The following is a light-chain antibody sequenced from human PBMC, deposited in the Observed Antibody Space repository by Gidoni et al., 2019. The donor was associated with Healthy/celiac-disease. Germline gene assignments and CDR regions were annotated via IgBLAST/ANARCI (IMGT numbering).Light chain of an antibody. V-gene: IGLV3-1*01. Sequence: SYELTQPTSVSVSPGQTASITCSGDKLGDKYACWYQQKPGQSPVLVIYQDSKRPAGIPERFSGSKAGNTATLTIRGTQAMDEADYYCQAWDSSTVVFGGGTKLTVL. J-gene: IGLJ2*01. CDR1: KLGDKY. CDR2: QDS. CDR3: QAWDSSTVV.